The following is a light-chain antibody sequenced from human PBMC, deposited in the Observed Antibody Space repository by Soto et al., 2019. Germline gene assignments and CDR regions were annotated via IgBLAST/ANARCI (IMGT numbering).Light chain of an antibody. J-gene: IGKJ3*01. CDR3: QQYGSSST. CDR1: QSVSSSY. CDR2: GAS. V-gene: IGKV3-20*01. Sequence: EIVLTQSPGTLSLSPGERATLSCRASQSVSSSYLAWYQQKPGQAPRLPIYGASSRATGIPDRFSGSGSGTDFTLTISRLEPEDFAVYYCQQYGSSSTFGPGTKVDIE.